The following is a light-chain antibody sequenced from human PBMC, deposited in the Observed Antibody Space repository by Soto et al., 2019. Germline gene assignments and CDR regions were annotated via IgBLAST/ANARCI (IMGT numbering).Light chain of an antibody. V-gene: IGKV3-15*01. Sequence: EIVMTQSPATLSVSPGERATLSCRVSQSVSSSLAWYQQRPGQAPRLLIYGASTRATGIPARFSGSGSGTEFTLTISSLQSEDFAIYYCQQYNSWQTFGQGTKVEIK. J-gene: IGKJ1*01. CDR3: QQYNSWQT. CDR2: GAS. CDR1: QSVSSS.